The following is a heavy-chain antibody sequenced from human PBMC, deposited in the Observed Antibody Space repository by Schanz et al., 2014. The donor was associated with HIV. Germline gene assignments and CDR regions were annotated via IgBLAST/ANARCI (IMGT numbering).Heavy chain of an antibody. D-gene: IGHD6-13*01. CDR1: GGSIRNSF. CDR2: MYYSGSS. Sequence: QVQLQESGPRLVKPSETLSLTCTVSGGSIRNSFWSWLRQPPGKGLQWIGYMYYSGSSKNNPSLKSRVTISVDTSKNQFSLKLSSVTAADTAVYYCARVGRAAAGFIYYYGMDVWGQGTTVTVSS. CDR3: ARVGRAAAGFIYYYGMDV. J-gene: IGHJ6*02. V-gene: IGHV4-59*01.